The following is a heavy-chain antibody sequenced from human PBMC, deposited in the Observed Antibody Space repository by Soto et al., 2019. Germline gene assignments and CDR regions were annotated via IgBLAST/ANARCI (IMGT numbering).Heavy chain of an antibody. Sequence: PSETLSLTCTVSGGSISSYYWSWIRQPPGKGLEWIGYIYYSGSTNYNPSLKSRVTISVDTSKNQFSLKLSSVTAADTAVYYCASTIPVRGSYYYYMDVWGKGTTVTVS. D-gene: IGHD3-10*01. CDR3: ASTIPVRGSYYYYMDV. J-gene: IGHJ6*03. CDR1: GGSISSYY. CDR2: IYYSGST. V-gene: IGHV4-59*08.